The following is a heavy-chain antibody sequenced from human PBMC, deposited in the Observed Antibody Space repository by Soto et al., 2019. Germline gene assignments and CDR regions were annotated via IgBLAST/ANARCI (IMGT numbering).Heavy chain of an antibody. CDR3: ARDSCAGDRGGTEF. CDR1: GFTFTSYG. V-gene: IGHV3-33*01. CDR2: IWADGSGK. Sequence: QVQLVESGGGVVQPGRSLRLSCSASGFTFTSYGMHWVRQAPGKGLEWVAVIWADGSGKYYADSVKGRFTLSRDNSKKTLFLQMNSLRAEDTAVYFCARDSCAGDRGGTEFWGQGTLVTVSS. D-gene: IGHD2-21*02. J-gene: IGHJ4*02.